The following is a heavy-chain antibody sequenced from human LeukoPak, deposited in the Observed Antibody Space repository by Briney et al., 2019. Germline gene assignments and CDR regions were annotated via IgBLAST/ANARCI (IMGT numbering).Heavy chain of an antibody. CDR2: IYSGGSS. V-gene: IGHV3-66*01. D-gene: IGHD5-12*01. CDR3: ARGMGGYGGYDY. J-gene: IGHJ4*02. Sequence: PGGSLRLSCAASGFTVSSNYMSWVRQAPGKGLEWVSVIYSGGSSYYADSVKGRFTISRDNSKNTVYLQMNSLRVEDTAVYYCARGMGGYGGYDYWGQGTLVTVPS. CDR1: GFTVSSNY.